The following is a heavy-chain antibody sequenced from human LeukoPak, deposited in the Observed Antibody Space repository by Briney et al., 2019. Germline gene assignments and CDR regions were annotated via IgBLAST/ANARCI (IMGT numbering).Heavy chain of an antibody. CDR3: ARATLRYSSSWYNKAFDI. J-gene: IGHJ3*02. CDR2: IYPGDSDT. CDR1: GYRFSSYW. V-gene: IGHV5-51*01. D-gene: IGHD6-13*01. Sequence: PGESLKISCKGSGYRFSSYWIGWVRQMPGKGLEWMGIIYPGDSDTRYSPSFQGQVTISADKSISTAYLQWSSLKASDTAMYYCARATLRYSSSWYNKAFDIWGQGTMVTVSS.